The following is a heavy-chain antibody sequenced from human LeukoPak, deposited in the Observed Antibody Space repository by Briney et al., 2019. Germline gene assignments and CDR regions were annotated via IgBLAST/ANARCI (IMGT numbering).Heavy chain of an antibody. J-gene: IGHJ4*02. CDR3: ARYSYGSTNFDY. Sequence: PSETLSLTCTVSGGSISTYYWSWIRQPPGKGLEWIGYIYYSGNTNYNPSLKSRVTISVDTSKNQFSLKLSSVTAADTAVYYCARYSYGSTNFDYWGQGTLVTVSS. V-gene: IGHV4-59*12. CDR2: IYYSGNT. CDR1: GGSISTYY. D-gene: IGHD5-18*01.